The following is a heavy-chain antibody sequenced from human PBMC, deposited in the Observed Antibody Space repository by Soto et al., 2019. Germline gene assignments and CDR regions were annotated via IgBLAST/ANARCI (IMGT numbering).Heavy chain of an antibody. D-gene: IGHD3-10*01. CDR3: ARGLIVWFGELSRRGGHYYYMDV. V-gene: IGHV4-34*01. Sequence: SETLSLTCAVYGASFSGYGWTWIRQTPGKGLEWIGEINDSGNINYNPSLKSRVTISLDTPKKQISLKLSSVTAADSAVYYCARGLIVWFGELSRRGGHYYYMDVWGKGTTVTVSS. J-gene: IGHJ6*03. CDR1: GASFSGYG. CDR2: INDSGNI.